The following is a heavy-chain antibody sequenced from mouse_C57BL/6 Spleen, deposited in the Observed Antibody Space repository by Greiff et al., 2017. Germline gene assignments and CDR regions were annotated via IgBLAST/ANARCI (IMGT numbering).Heavy chain of an antibody. CDR2: IDPSDSYT. CDR1: GYTFTSYW. Sequence: QVQLKQPGAELVMPGASVKLSCKASGYTFTSYWMHWVKQRPGQGLEWIGEIDPSDSYTNYNQKFKGKSTLTVDKSSSTAYMQLSSLTSEDSAVYYCASGGVVATPAWFAYWGQGTLVTVSA. V-gene: IGHV1-69*01. J-gene: IGHJ3*01. CDR3: ASGGVVATPAWFAY. D-gene: IGHD1-1*01.